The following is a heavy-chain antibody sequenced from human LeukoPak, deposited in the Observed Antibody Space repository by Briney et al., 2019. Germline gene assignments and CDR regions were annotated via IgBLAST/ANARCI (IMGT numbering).Heavy chain of an antibody. CDR2: IYHSGST. CDR3: ASRLSMKLSPGFDY. D-gene: IGHD4/OR15-4a*01. CDR1: GYSLSGGYY. Sequence: PSETLSLTCAVSGYSLSGGYYWGWIRQPPRKGLEWIGSIYHSGSTYYNSSLKSRVTISVDTSQNQFSLKLNSVTAADTPVYYCASRLSMKLSPGFDYWGQGILVTVSS. J-gene: IGHJ4*02. V-gene: IGHV4-38-2*01.